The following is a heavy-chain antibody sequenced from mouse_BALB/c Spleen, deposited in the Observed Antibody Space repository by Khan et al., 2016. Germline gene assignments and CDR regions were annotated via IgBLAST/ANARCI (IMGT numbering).Heavy chain of an antibody. CDR3: SRLNNYVWVDN. Sequence: EVKLLESGGGLVRPGGSLKLSCAASGCDFSRCWMHWVRQASGKGLEWIGEINPDSSTINYTPSLKDKFVISRDNAKMTQYLKMPKVRSEEIALDYCSRLNNYVWVDNWSQGTTLTVSS. J-gene: IGHJ2*01. CDR1: GCDFSRCW. CDR2: INPDSSTI. D-gene: IGHD1-3*01. V-gene: IGHV4-1*02.